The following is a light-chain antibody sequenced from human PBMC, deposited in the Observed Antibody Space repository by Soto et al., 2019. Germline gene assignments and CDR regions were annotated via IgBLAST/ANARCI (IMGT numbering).Light chain of an antibody. Sequence: QSALTQPASVSGSPGQSTTISCTGTSSDVGGYNYVSWYQQHPGQAPKLIIYEVTNRPSGISNRFSGSKSGNTASLTISGLQTEDEADYYCISFTSRHTYVFGTGTKLTVL. CDR3: ISFTSRHTYV. J-gene: IGLJ1*01. V-gene: IGLV2-14*01. CDR1: SSDVGGYNY. CDR2: EVT.